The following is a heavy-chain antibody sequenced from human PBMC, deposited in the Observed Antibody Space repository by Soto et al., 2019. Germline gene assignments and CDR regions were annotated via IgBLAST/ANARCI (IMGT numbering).Heavy chain of an antibody. Sequence: SVTLSRTCTLSAGSISSSSYYCGSIRHPPGKRLHWIGSIYYSGSNYYYPSLKGRVTIAVDTSNNQFSLKLSSVTAADTAVYYCARHRDLTGYQTYYYYNGMDVWGQGTTVTVSS. V-gene: IGHV4-39*01. J-gene: IGHJ6*02. CDR2: IYYSGSN. D-gene: IGHD3-9*01. CDR1: AGSISSSSYY. CDR3: ARHRDLTGYQTYYYYNGMDV.